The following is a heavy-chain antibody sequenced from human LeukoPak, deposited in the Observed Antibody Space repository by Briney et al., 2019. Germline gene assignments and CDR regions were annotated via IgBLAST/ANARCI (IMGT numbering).Heavy chain of an antibody. V-gene: IGHV4-59*01. CDR2: VHYSGST. CDR1: GDSISGYY. CDR3: ARARGGYGDYGSWFDP. J-gene: IGHJ5*02. D-gene: IGHD4-17*01. Sequence: SETLSLTCTVSGDSISGYYWNWIRQPPGKGLEWIGFVHYSGSTNYNPFLKSRVTISGDISKNQFSLNLSSVTAADTAVYYCARARGGYGDYGSWFDPWGQGTLVPVSS.